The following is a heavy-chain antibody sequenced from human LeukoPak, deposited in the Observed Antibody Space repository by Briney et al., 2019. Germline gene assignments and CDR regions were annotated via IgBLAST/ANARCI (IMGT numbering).Heavy chain of an antibody. CDR2: ISWNSGSI. D-gene: IGHD3-10*01. CDR1: GFTFDDYA. J-gene: IGHJ3*02. Sequence: GGSLRLSCAASGFTFDDYAMHWVRQAPGKGLEWVSGISWNSGSIGYADSVKGRFTISRDNAKNSLYLQMNSLRAEDTALYYCAKEGRSPMVRGVIILKKARFFDIWGQGTVVTVSS. CDR3: AKEGRSPMVRGVIILKKARFFDI. V-gene: IGHV3-9*01.